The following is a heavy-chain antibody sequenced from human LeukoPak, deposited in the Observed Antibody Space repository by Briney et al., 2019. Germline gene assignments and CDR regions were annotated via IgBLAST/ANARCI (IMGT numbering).Heavy chain of an antibody. V-gene: IGHV3-9*01. CDR1: GFTFDDYA. CDR3: AKGEQQLGSFDY. CDR2: ISWNSGSI. Sequence: GGSLRLSCAASGFTFDDYAMHWVRQAPGKGLEWVSGISWNSGSIGYADSVKGRFTISRDNAKNSLYLQMNSLRAEDTALYYCAKGEQQLGSFDYWGQGTLVTVSS. D-gene: IGHD6-13*01. J-gene: IGHJ4*02.